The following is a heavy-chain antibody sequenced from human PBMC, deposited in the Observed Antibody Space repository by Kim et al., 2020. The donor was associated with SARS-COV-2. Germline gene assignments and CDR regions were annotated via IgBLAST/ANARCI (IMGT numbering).Heavy chain of an antibody. D-gene: IGHD3-9*01. J-gene: IGHJ4*02. Sequence: YAQKFQGRVTMTRDTSTSTVYMELSSLRSEDTAVYYCARVWVDILTGFDYWGQGTLVTVSS. CDR3: ARVWVDILTGFDY. V-gene: IGHV1-46*01.